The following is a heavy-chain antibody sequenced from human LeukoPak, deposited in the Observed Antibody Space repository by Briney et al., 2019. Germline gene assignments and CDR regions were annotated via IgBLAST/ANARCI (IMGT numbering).Heavy chain of an antibody. J-gene: IGHJ2*01. CDR3: ARRLDWYFDL. Sequence: ASVKVSCKASGYTFTTYYLHWVRQAPGQGLEWMGIINPSGGSTTYAQKFQGRITMTRDTSTSAVYMELSSLRSEDTAVYYCARRLDWYFDLWGRGTLVTVSS. CDR2: INPSGGST. CDR1: GYTFTTYY. V-gene: IGHV1-46*01. D-gene: IGHD6-19*01.